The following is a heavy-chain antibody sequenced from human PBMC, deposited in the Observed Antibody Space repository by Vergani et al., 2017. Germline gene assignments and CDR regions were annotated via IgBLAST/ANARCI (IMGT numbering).Heavy chain of an antibody. V-gene: IGHV1-3*01. CDR3: ARAGIRKGQQLVFGWFDP. Sequence: QVQLVQSGAEVKKPGASVKVSCKASGYTLTSYAMHWVRQAPGQRLEWMGWINAGNGNTKYSQKFQGRGTITRDTSASTAYMELSSLRSEDTAVYYCARAGIRKGQQLVFGWFDPWGQGTLVTVSS. D-gene: IGHD6-13*01. CDR1: GYTLTSYA. CDR2: INAGNGNT. J-gene: IGHJ5*02.